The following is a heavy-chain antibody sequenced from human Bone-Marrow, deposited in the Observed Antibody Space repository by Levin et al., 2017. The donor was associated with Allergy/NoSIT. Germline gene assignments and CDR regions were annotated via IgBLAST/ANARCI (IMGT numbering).Heavy chain of an antibody. CDR2: ISYDGSDT. Sequence: GESLKISCAASGFSFRSFGMHWARQSPGKGLEWLAVISYDGSDTYYADSVKGRFTISRDNSKNTLYLQMNSLRGEDAAVYYCAKDVVCGTSSWALDFWGQGILVTVSS. V-gene: IGHV3-30*18. CDR3: AKDVVCGTSSWALDF. D-gene: IGHD6-13*01. CDR1: GFSFRSFG. J-gene: IGHJ4*02.